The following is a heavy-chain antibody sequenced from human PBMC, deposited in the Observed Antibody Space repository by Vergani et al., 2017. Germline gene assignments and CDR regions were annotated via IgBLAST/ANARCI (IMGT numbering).Heavy chain of an antibody. CDR2: IRYDGSNK. V-gene: IGHV3-30*02. J-gene: IGHJ4*02. Sequence: QVQLVESGGGVVQPGGSLRLSCAASGFTFSSYGMHWVRQAPGKGLEWVAFIRYDGSNKYYADSVKGRFTISRDNAKNSLYLQMNSLRAEDTAVYYCARGEYDFWSGYYGKTFDYWGQGTLVTVSS. CDR3: ARGEYDFWSGYYGKTFDY. D-gene: IGHD3-3*01. CDR1: GFTFSSYG.